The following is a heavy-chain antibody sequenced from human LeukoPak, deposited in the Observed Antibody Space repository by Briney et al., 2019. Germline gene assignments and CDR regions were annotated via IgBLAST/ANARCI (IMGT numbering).Heavy chain of an antibody. D-gene: IGHD2-2*01. CDR3: ARAYCSSTSCLGHLYYFDY. V-gene: IGHV3-30*02. CDR1: GFTFGSYG. J-gene: IGHJ4*02. Sequence: GGSLRLSCAASGFTFGSYGMHWVRQAPGKGLEWISFIRYDGSNKYYTDSVKGRFTISRDNSKNTLYLQMNSLRAEDTAVYYCARAYCSSTSCLGHLYYFDYWGQGTLVTVSS. CDR2: IRYDGSNK.